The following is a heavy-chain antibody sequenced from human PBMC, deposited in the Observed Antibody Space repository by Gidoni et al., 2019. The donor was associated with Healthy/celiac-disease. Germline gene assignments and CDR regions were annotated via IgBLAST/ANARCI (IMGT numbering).Heavy chain of an antibody. CDR3: ARHGLAVAGRKYYYYYYGMDV. V-gene: IGHV5-51*01. CDR2: IYPGDSDT. CDR1: GYSFTSYW. D-gene: IGHD6-19*01. J-gene: IGHJ6*02. Sequence: EVQLVQSGAEVKKPGESLKISCKGSGYSFTSYWIGWVRQMPGKGLEWMGIIYPGDSDTRYSPSFQGQVTISADKSISTAYLQWSSLKASDTAMYYCARHGLAVAGRKYYYYYYGMDVWSQGTTVTVSS.